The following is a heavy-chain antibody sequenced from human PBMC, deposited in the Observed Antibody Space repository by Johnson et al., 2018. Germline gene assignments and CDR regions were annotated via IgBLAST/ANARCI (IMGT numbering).Heavy chain of an antibody. J-gene: IGHJ3*02. CDR1: GFTFSSYS. CDR3: ARDWVVVAATDAFDI. Sequence: EVQLVESGGGLVKPGGSXRLSCAASGFTFSSYSMNWVRQAPGKGLEWVSSISSSSSYIYYADSVKGRFTISRDNSKNTLYLQMNSLRAEDTAVYYCARDWVVVAATDAFDIWGQGTMVTVSS. D-gene: IGHD2-15*01. CDR2: ISSSSSYI. V-gene: IGHV3-21*01.